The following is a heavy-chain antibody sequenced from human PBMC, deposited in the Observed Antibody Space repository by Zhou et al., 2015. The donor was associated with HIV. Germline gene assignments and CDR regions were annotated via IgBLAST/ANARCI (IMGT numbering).Heavy chain of an antibody. V-gene: IGHV3-48*01. CDR2: ISSSSSTR. Sequence: EVQLVESGGRLGTAWGGSLRLSCAASGFSFSSYSMNWVRQAPGKGPECVAYISSSSSTRYYADSVKGRFTISRDNTKNSLYLQMNSLRVEDTAVYYCARDWESRKAFDIWGQGTMVTVSS. J-gene: IGHJ3*02. CDR3: ARDWESRKAFDI. CDR1: GFSFSSYS. D-gene: IGHD3-16*01.